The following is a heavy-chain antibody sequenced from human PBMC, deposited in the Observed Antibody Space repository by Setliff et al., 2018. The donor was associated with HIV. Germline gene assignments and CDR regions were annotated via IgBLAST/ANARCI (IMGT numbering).Heavy chain of an antibody. D-gene: IGHD6-13*01. CDR2: ISYSGNA. V-gene: IGHV4-39*01. J-gene: IGHJ5*02. Sequence: SETLSLTCNVSGGSISSGIQYWGWVRQSPGKGLEWIGAISYSGNAYYNPSLKSRVTISVDTSKSQFSLNVKSMTAADTAIYYCARRGSSWYSHWFDPWGQGTLVTVSS. CDR1: GGSISSGIQY. CDR3: ARRGSSWYSHWFDP.